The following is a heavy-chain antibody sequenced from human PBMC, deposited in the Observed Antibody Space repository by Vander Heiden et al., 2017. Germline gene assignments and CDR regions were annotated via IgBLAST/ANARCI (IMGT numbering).Heavy chain of an antibody. V-gene: IGHV3-11*01. CDR1: GFTFSDYF. Sequence: QVQLVESGGGLVKPGGSLRLSCVASGFTFSDYFMTWIRQAPGKGLEWVSYIGSSGSTIYYADSMKGRFTISRDNAKNSLYLQMSSLRVEDTAVYYCATLVNGYSDYWGQGTVVTVSS. CDR3: ATLVNGYSDY. D-gene: IGHD5-12*01. CDR2: IGSSGSTI. J-gene: IGHJ4*02.